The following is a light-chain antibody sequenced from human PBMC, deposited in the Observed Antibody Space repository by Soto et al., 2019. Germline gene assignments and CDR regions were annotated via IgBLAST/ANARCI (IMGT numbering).Light chain of an antibody. V-gene: IGKV2-40*01. CDR3: LQRTQSPYT. J-gene: IGKJ2*01. CDR1: QSPLDSNEGNTY. CDR2: TLS. Sequence: EIVLPQTPLFLPFTPGEPASISCRSSQSPLDSNEGNTYLDWYLQKPGQSPQLPTYTLSSRASGVPDRFSGSGSGTDFTLKISRVEAEDVGVYFCLQRTQSPYTFGQGNKL.